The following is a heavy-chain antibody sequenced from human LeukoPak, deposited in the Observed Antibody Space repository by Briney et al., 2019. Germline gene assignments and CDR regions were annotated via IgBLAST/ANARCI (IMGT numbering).Heavy chain of an antibody. J-gene: IGHJ4*02. CDR3: AKGPYDFWSGYYWLY. D-gene: IGHD3-3*01. CDR1: GFTFSSYA. CDR2: ISGSGGST. Sequence: GGSLRLSCAASGFTFSSYAMSWVRQAPGKGLEWVSAISGSGGSTYYADSAKGRFTISRDNSKNTLYLQMNSLRAEDTAVYYCAKGPYDFWSGYYWLYWGQGTLVTVSS. V-gene: IGHV3-23*01.